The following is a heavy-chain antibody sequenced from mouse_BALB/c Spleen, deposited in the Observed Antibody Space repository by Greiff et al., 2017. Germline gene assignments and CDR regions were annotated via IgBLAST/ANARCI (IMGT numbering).Heavy chain of an antibody. V-gene: IGHV5-6-4*01. CDR3: TREGNYGRYAMDY. J-gene: IGHJ4*01. CDR2: ISSGGSYT. D-gene: IGHD2-1*01. Sequence: EVMLVESGGGLVKPGGSLKLSCAASGFTFSSYTMSWVRQTPEKRLEWVATISSGGSYTYYPDSVKGRFTISRDNAKNTLYLQMSSLKSEDTAMYYCTREGNYGRYAMDYWGQGTSVTVSS. CDR1: GFTFSSYT.